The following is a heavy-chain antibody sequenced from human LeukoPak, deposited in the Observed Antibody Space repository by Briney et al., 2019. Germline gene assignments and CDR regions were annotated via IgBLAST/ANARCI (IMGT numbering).Heavy chain of an antibody. V-gene: IGHV3-23*01. CDR3: DASDF. Sequence: GGSLRLSCAASGFTFATYAMGWVRQSPGKGLEWVSTISETGGGTHYATSVRGRFTISRDNSKNTLYLQMNNLRAEDTAIYYCDASDFWGQGTLVTVSS. J-gene: IGHJ4*02. CDR2: ISETGGGT. CDR1: GFTFATYA.